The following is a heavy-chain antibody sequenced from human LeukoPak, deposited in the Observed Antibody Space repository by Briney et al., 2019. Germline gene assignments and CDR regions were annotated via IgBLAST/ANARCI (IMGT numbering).Heavy chain of an antibody. CDR2: ISYDGSNK. V-gene: IGHV3-30*18. Sequence: GSLRLSFAASGFTFSSYGMHWVRQAPGKGLEWVAVISYDGSNKYYADSVKGRFTISRDNSKNTLYLQMNSLRAEDTAVYYCAKEGSLYYFDYWGQGTLVTVSS. CDR1: GFTFSSYG. J-gene: IGHJ4*02. CDR3: AKEGSLYYFDY.